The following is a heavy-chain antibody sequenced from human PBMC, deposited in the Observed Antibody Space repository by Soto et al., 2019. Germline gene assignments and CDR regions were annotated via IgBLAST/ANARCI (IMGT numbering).Heavy chain of an antibody. CDR2: IIPIFGTA. CDR1: GGTFSSYA. D-gene: IGHD3-3*01. Sequence: GASVKVSCKASGGTFSSYAISWVRQAPGQGLEWMGGIIPIFGTANYAQKFQGRVTITADESTSTAYMELSSLRSEDTAVYYCARRRPYDFWSGYPDDYYYGMDVWGQGTTVTVSS. CDR3: ARRRPYDFWSGYPDDYYYGMDV. V-gene: IGHV1-69*13. J-gene: IGHJ6*02.